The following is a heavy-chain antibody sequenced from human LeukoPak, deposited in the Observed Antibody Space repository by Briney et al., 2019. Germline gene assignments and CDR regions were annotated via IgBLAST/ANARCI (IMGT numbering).Heavy chain of an antibody. J-gene: IGHJ4*02. CDR2: INQDGSEK. V-gene: IGHV3-7*01. Sequence: GSLRLSWAASGFPFSSFWMSWVRQAPVKGLEWVANINQDGSEKYYVDSVKGRFPISRDNAKNSLYLQMSSLRAEDTALYYCASRSSVAASGPGWGQGTLVTVSS. CDR3: ASRSSVAASGPG. CDR1: GFPFSSFW. D-gene: IGHD2-15*01.